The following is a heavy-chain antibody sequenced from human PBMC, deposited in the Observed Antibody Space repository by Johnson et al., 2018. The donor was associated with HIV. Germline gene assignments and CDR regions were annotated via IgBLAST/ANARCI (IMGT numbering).Heavy chain of an antibody. CDR3: ARGEYYYDSSGYSNTPDAFDI. CDR2: ISYTGGSI. V-gene: IGHV3-30*14. Sequence: QVQVVESGGGVVQPGRSLRLSCAASGFAFSSYTMHWVRQVPGNGLDWVAVISYTGGSIDYAGSVKGRFTVSRENAKNSLYLQMNSLRAGDTAVYHCARGEYYYDSSGYSNTPDAFDIWGQG. J-gene: IGHJ3*02. CDR1: GFAFSSYT. D-gene: IGHD3-22*01.